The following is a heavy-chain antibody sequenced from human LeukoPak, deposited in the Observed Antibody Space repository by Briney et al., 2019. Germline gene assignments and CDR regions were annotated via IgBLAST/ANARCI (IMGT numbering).Heavy chain of an antibody. Sequence: SETLSLTCTVSGGSVSSGSYLWSWIRQPAGRGLEWLGRIYTSGSTNYNPSLKSRVTTSVDTSKNQFSLKLSSVTAADTAVYYCSRDPLGDGMDVWGKGTTVTVSS. CDR2: IYTSGST. J-gene: IGHJ6*04. V-gene: IGHV4-61*02. CDR1: GGSVSSGSYL. CDR3: SRDPLGDGMDV.